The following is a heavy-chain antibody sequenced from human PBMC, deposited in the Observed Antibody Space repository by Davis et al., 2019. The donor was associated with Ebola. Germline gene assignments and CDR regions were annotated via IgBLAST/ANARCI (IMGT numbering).Heavy chain of an antibody. CDR3: ARDLGRNQSKYRNFGY. V-gene: IGHV3-30-3*01. CDR1: GFTFSSYA. Sequence: GESLKISCAASGFTFSSYAMHWVRQAPGKGLEWVAVISYDGSNKYYADSVKGRFTISRDNSKNTLYLQMNSLRAEDTAVYYCARDLGRNQSKYRNFGYWGQGTLVTVSS. J-gene: IGHJ4*02. CDR2: ISYDGSNK. D-gene: IGHD2/OR15-2a*01.